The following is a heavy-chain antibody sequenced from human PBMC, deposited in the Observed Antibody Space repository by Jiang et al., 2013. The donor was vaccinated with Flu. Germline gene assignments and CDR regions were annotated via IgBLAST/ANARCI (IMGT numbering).Heavy chain of an antibody. D-gene: IGHD3-10*01. V-gene: IGHV4-34*01. CDR3: ARTNYYGSGSYYNAARGMDSYGMDV. CDR2: INHSGST. Sequence: LLKPSETLSLTCAVYGGSFSGYYWSWIRQPPGKGLEWIGEINHSGSTNYNPSLKSRVTISVDTSKNQFSLKLSSVTAADTAVYYCARTNYYGSGSYYNAARGMDSYGMDVWGQGTTVTVSS. CDR1: GGSFSGYY. J-gene: IGHJ6*02.